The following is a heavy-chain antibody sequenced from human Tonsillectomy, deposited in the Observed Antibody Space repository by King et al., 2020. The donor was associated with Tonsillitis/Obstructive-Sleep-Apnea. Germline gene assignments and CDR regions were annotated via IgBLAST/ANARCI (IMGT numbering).Heavy chain of an antibody. CDR1: GYSFTSYW. J-gene: IGHJ3*02. CDR3: ARQTRDGYNYGTGNAFDI. D-gene: IGHD5-24*01. Sequence: VQLVESGAEVKKPGESLKLSCKGSGYSFTSYWIGWVRQMPGKGLEWMGIIYPGDSDTRYSPSFQAQVTISADKSISTAYLQWSSLKASDTAMYYCARQTRDGYNYGTGNAFDIWGQGTMVTVSS. V-gene: IGHV5-51*01. CDR2: IYPGDSDT.